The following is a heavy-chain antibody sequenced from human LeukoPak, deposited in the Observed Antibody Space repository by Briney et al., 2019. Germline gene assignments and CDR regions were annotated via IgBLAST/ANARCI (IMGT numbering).Heavy chain of an antibody. CDR3: ARDSGKYGDYGFDY. Sequence: GGSLRLSCAASGFTFGAYTINWVRQAPGKGLEWVSCIFSRSESILYADSVKGRFTISRDNAKNSLYLQMDSLRVEDTAVYYCARDSGKYGDYGFDYWGQGTLVTVSS. CDR1: GFTFGAYT. V-gene: IGHV3-21*01. J-gene: IGHJ4*02. D-gene: IGHD4-17*01. CDR2: IFSRSESI.